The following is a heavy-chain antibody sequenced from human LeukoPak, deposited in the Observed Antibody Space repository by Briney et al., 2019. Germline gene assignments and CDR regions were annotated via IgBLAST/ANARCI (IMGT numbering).Heavy chain of an antibody. CDR1: GFTFSSYA. CDR3: ARYFRVAGPEYFQY. D-gene: IGHD6-19*01. J-gene: IGHJ1*01. Sequence: GGSLRLSCAASGFTFSSYAMHWVRQAPGKGLEWVAVISYDGSNKYYADSVKGRFTISRDNSKNTLYLQMNRLRAEDTAVYYCARYFRVAGPEYFQYWGQGTLVTVSS. CDR2: ISYDGSNK. V-gene: IGHV3-30*04.